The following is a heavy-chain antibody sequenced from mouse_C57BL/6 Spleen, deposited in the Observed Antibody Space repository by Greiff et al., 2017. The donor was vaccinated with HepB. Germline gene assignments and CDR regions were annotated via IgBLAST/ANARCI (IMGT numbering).Heavy chain of an antibody. CDR2: IYPRSGNT. D-gene: IGHD1-1*01. V-gene: IGHV1-81*01. CDR1: GYTFTSYG. Sequence: QVQLQQSGAELARPGASVKLSCKASGYTFTSYGISWVKQSTGQGLEWIGEIYPRSGNTYYNEKFKGKATLTADKSSSTAYMELRSLTSEDSAVYFCARPVFYYGSSYDAMDYWGQGTSVTVSS. J-gene: IGHJ4*01. CDR3: ARPVFYYGSSYDAMDY.